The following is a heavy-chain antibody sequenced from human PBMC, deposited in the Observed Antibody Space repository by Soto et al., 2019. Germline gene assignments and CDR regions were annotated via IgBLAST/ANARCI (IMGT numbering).Heavy chain of an antibody. D-gene: IGHD3-10*01. J-gene: IGHJ4*02. CDR2: IKQDGSEK. Sequence: EAQLVESGGGLVQPGGSLRLSCGASGFTFSANWMGWVRQAPGKGLEWVANIKQDGSEKYYVDSVKGRFTISRDNTKNSLYLQMNSLRVEDTAVYYCARFRPGYFDYWGQGTLVTVSS. CDR1: GFTFSANW. CDR3: ARFRPGYFDY. V-gene: IGHV3-7*01.